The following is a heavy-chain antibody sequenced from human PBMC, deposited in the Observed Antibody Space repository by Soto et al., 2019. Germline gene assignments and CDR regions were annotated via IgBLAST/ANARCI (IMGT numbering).Heavy chain of an antibody. D-gene: IGHD5-18*01. Sequence: HPGGSLRLSCAASGFTFSSYAMHWVRQAPGKGLEWVAVISYDGSNKYYADSVKGRFTTSRDNSKNTLYLQMNSLRAEDTAVYYCARWGLRGYSYGPPFHYWGQGTLVTVSS. CDR2: ISYDGSNK. CDR3: ARWGLRGYSYGPPFHY. V-gene: IGHV3-30-3*01. J-gene: IGHJ4*02. CDR1: GFTFSSYA.